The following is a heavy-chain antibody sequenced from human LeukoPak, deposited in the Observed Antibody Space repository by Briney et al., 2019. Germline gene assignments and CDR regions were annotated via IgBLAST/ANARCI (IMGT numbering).Heavy chain of an antibody. CDR2: IKEDGSEK. V-gene: IGHV3-7*01. Sequence: GGSLRLSCAASGFTFSSYWMSWVRQAPGKGLGWVANIKEDGSEKNYVDSVKGRFTIARDNAKNSLYLQMNSLRAEDTAVYYCARDDKAVDYYYYYMDVWGKGTTVTVPS. D-gene: IGHD2-15*01. CDR3: ARDDKAVDYYYYYMDV. CDR1: GFTFSSYW. J-gene: IGHJ6*03.